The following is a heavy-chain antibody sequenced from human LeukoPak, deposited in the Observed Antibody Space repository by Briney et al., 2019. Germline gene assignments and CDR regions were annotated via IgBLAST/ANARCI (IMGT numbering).Heavy chain of an antibody. Sequence: SETLSLTCAVYGGSFSGYYWSWIRQPPGKGLEWIGEINHSGSTNYNPSLKSRVTISVDTSKNQFSLKLSSVTAADTAVYYCAREVKVYAIGRGLTDVWGKGTTVTVSS. J-gene: IGHJ6*04. D-gene: IGHD2-8*01. CDR3: AREVKVYAIGRGLTDV. CDR2: INHSGST. V-gene: IGHV4-34*01. CDR1: GGSFSGYY.